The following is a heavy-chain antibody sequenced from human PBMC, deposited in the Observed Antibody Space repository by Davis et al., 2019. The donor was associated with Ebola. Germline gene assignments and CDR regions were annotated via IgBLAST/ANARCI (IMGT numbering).Heavy chain of an antibody. CDR1: GGSMSSYY. CDR3: ASELAALLDP. J-gene: IGHJ5*02. CDR2: IYYSGST. D-gene: IGHD6-6*01. V-gene: IGHV4-59*08. Sequence: MPSETLSLTCPVSGGSMSSYYWSWIRQPPGKGLEWIGYIYYSGSTNYNPSLKSRVTMSVDTSKNQFSLKLSSVTAADTAVYYGASELAALLDPWGQGTLVTVSS.